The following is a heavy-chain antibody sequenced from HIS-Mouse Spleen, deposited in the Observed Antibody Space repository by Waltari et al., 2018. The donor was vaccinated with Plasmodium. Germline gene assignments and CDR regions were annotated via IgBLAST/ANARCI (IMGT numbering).Heavy chain of an antibody. J-gene: IGHJ3*02. CDR3: ARWGVDAFDI. V-gene: IGHV1-2*02. Sequence: QVQLVQSGAEVKKPGASVKVSCKASGYTFTGYYMHWVRQAPGQGLEWMGWINPNRGDTSISTAYMELSRLRSDDTAVYYCARWGVDAFDIWGQGTMVTVSS. CDR1: GYTFTGYY. CDR2: INPNRG. D-gene: IGHD3-16*01.